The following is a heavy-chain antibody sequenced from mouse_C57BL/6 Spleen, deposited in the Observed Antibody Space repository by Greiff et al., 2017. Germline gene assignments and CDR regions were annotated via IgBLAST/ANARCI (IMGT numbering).Heavy chain of an antibody. CDR1: GFSFNTYA. CDR3: VRRHGRSQGFAY. CDR2: IRSKSNNYAT. J-gene: IGHJ3*01. V-gene: IGHV10-1*01. D-gene: IGHD1-2*01. Sequence: VQLKESGGGLVQPKGSLKLSCAASGFSFNTYAMNWVRQAPGKGLEWVARIRSKSNNYATYYADTVKDRFTISRDDSESMLYLQMNNLKTEDTAMYYCVRRHGRSQGFAYWGQGTLVTVSA.